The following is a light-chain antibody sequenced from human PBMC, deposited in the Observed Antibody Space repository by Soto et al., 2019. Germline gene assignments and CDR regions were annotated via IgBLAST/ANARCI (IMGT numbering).Light chain of an antibody. CDR1: ESIARH. J-gene: IGKJ5*01. V-gene: IGKV1-39*01. Sequence: DIQMTQSPSSLSASVGDRVTITCRASESIARHLNWYQQKPGKAPKLLIYAASSLQNGVPSRFRGGGSGTDFTLTINTLQPEDFAAYYCQQTYSTLSITLGQGTRLQIK. CDR2: AAS. CDR3: QQTYSTLSIT.